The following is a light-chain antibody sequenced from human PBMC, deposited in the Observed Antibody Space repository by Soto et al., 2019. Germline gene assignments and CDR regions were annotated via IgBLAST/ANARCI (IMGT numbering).Light chain of an antibody. CDR2: AAS. J-gene: IGKJ1*01. Sequence: DIQMTQSPSTLSESVGDRVTITCRASQSIDNWLAWYQQKPGKAPKLLIYAASTLETGVPSRFSGSGSGTEFTLTIKSLQPDDFATYYCQQFSSYSTFGQGTKVEIK. CDR1: QSIDNW. CDR3: QQFSSYST. V-gene: IGKV1-5*01.